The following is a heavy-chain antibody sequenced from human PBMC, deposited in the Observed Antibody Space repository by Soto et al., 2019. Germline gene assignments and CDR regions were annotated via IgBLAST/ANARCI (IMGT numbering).Heavy chain of an antibody. Sequence: GASVKVSCKASGGTFSSYAISWVRQAPGQGLEWMGGIIPIFGTANYAQKFQGRVTVTADESTSTAYMELSSLRSEDTAVYYCASRNYDFLTGPNYYYYGMNVWGQGTTVTVSS. CDR1: GGTFSSYA. CDR3: ASRNYDFLTGPNYYYYGMNV. CDR2: IIPIFGTA. D-gene: IGHD3-9*01. V-gene: IGHV1-69*13. J-gene: IGHJ6*02.